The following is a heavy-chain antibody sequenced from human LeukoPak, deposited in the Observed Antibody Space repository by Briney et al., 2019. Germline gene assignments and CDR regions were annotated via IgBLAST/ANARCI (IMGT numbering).Heavy chain of an antibody. CDR2: IYWDDDK. V-gene: IGHV2-5*02. CDR1: GFSLSTSGVG. D-gene: IGHD3-22*01. J-gene: IGHJ4*02. Sequence: ESGPTLVKPTQTLTLTGTFSGFSLSTSGVGVGWIRQPPGKALEWLALIYWDDDKRYSPSLKSRPTITKDTSKNQVVLTMTNMDPVDTATYYCAHRGYYDSSGAWDYFDYWGQGTLVTVSS. CDR3: AHRGYYDSSGAWDYFDY.